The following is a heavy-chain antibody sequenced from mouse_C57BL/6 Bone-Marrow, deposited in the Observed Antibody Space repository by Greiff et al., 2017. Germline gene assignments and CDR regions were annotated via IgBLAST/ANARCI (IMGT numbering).Heavy chain of an antibody. CDR2: INPNNGGT. CDR1: GYTFTDYY. V-gene: IGHV1-26*01. D-gene: IGHD2-5*01. CDR3: ARGHYSNYDFDY. J-gene: IGHJ2*01. Sequence: VQLQQSGPELVKPGASVKISCKASGYTFTDYYMNWVKQSHGKSLEWIGDINPNNGGTSYNQKFKGKATLTVDKSSSTAYMELRSLTSEDSAVYYCARGHYSNYDFDYWGQGTTLTVSS.